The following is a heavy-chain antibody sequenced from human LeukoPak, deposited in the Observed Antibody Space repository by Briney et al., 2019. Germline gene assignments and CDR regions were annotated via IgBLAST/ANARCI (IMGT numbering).Heavy chain of an antibody. CDR2: INHSGST. CDR1: GGSFSGYY. CDR3: ARGVTTYYDFWSGYYHNWFDP. D-gene: IGHD3-3*01. Sequence: SETLSLTCAVYGGSFSGYYWSWIRQPPGKGLEWIGEINHSGSTNYNPSLRSRVTISVDTSKNQFSLKLSSVTAADTAVYYCARGVTTYYDFWSGYYHNWFDPWGQGTLVTVSS. V-gene: IGHV4-34*01. J-gene: IGHJ5*02.